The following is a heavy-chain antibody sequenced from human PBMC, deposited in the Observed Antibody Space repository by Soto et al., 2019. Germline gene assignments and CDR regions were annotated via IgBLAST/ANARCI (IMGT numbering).Heavy chain of an antibody. CDR2: IDWDDDK. V-gene: IGHV2-70*11. Sequence: QTLTLTCTFSGFSLSTSGMCVSWIRQPPGKALEWLARIDWDDDKYYSTSLKTRLTISKDTSKNQVVPTMTNMDPVDTATYYCARIRALYSSSWYFFDYWGQGTLVTVSS. CDR1: GFSLSTSGMC. CDR3: ARIRALYSSSWYFFDY. D-gene: IGHD6-13*01. J-gene: IGHJ4*02.